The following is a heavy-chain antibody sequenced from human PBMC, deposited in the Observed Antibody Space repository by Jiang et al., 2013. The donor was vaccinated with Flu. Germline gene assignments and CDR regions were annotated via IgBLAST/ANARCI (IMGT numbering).Heavy chain of an antibody. D-gene: IGHD2-15*01. CDR3: ARATFPGKVVAAKSY. J-gene: IGHJ4*02. Sequence: SGAEVKKPGASVKVSCKASGYTFTGYYMHWVRQAPGQGLEWMGWINPNSGGTNYAQKFQGRVTMTRDTSISTAYMELSRLRSDDTAVYYCARATFPGKVVAAKSYWGQGTLVTVSS. CDR2: INPNSGGT. CDR1: GYTFTGYY. V-gene: IGHV1-2*02.